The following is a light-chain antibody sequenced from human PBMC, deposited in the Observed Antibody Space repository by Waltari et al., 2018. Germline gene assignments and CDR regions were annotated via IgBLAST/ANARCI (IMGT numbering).Light chain of an antibody. CDR3: SSYTSSSTWV. Sequence: HSALTQSASVSGSPGQSITISCPGTNSDIGTYDYVSWFQQPPGKAPKLIIYDVRNRPLGISNRFSGSKSGITASLSISGLLAEDEAYYYCSSYTSSSTWVFGGGTKLTVL. CDR2: DVR. J-gene: IGLJ3*02. CDR1: NSDIGTYDY. V-gene: IGLV2-14*03.